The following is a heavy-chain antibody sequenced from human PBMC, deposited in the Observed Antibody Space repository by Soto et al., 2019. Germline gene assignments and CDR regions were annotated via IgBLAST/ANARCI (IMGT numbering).Heavy chain of an antibody. CDR2: IYYSGST. CDR3: AREGWGTSYGLAFDL. CDR1: GASISSGGYY. V-gene: IGHV4-31*03. D-gene: IGHD2-2*01. Sequence: TLSLTCTVSGASISSGGYYWSWIRQHPGEGLEWIGYIYYSGSTYYNPSLRSRVTISVDTSRNQFSLKLSSVTAADTAVYFCAREGWGTSYGLAFDLWGQGALVTVSS. J-gene: IGHJ4*02.